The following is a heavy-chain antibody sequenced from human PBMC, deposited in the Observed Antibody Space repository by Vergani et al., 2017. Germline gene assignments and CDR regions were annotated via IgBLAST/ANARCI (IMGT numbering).Heavy chain of an antibody. Sequence: QVQLQESGPGLVKPSQTLSLTCTVSGGSISSGGYYWSWIRQPPGKGLEWIGYISYSGSTYYNPSLKSRVTISVDTSKNQFSLKLSSVIAADTAVYYCARVGVPAAIGGYYYYYGMDVWGQGTTVTVSS. CDR3: ARVGVPAAIGGYYYYYGMDV. D-gene: IGHD2-2*01. V-gene: IGHV4-31*03. J-gene: IGHJ6*02. CDR2: ISYSGST. CDR1: GGSISSGGYY.